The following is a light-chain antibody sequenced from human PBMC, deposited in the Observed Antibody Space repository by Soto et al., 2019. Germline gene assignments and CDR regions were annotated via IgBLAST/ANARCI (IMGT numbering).Light chain of an antibody. CDR3: QQYDESFRT. CDR2: GTS. Sequence: EIVLTQSPGTLSLSPGERATLSCRASQSVNSNYLAWYQQKPRQSPRVLMYGTSNRATGIPDRFSGSGSGTDFTLTISRLEPEDFAVYYCQQYDESFRTFGQGTKVEIK. J-gene: IGKJ1*01. V-gene: IGKV3-20*01. CDR1: QSVNSNY.